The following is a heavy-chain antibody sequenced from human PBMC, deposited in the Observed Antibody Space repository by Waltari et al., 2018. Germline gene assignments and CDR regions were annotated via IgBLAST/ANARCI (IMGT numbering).Heavy chain of an antibody. J-gene: IGHJ4*02. CDR1: GLTFSISA. V-gene: IGHV3-23*01. D-gene: IGHD1-1*01. CDR2: ISGGGGTT. CDR3: CSVQVPLAIAN. Sequence: VQLLESGGGLVTHGGSLRLSCAASGLTFSISAMIWVRQAPGEGLEWVSSISGGGGTTEYADAVEGRFTVSRDNSKNTASLQMDSLRAEDTALYYCCSVQVPLAIANCGQGTLVTVAS.